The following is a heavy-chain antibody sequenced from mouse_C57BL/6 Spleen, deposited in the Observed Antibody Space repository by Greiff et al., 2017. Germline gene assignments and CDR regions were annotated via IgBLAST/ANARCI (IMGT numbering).Heavy chain of an antibody. CDR1: GFNIKDDY. CDR2: IDPENGDT. CDR3: TTYYGTN. J-gene: IGHJ2*01. D-gene: IGHD1-1*01. Sequence: EVQLQQSGAELVRPGASVKLSCTASGFNIKDDYMHWVKQRPEQGLEWIGWIDPENGDTEYASKFQGKATITADTSSNTAYLQLSSLTSEDTAVYYCTTYYGTNWGQGTTLTVSS. V-gene: IGHV14-4*01.